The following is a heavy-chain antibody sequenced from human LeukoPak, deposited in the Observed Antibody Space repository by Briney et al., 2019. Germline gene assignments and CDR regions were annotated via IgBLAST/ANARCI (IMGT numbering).Heavy chain of an antibody. Sequence: GGSLRLSCAASGFTFSSHAMHWVRQAPGKGLEWVALIGSDGNKKYYADSVKGRFTISRDNSNNTLYLQMNSLRAEDTAVYYCARGYYYDSSGYYVPFGYWGQGTLVTVSS. V-gene: IGHV3-33*01. CDR1: GFTFSSHA. CDR2: IGSDGNKK. CDR3: ARGYYYDSSGYYVPFGY. J-gene: IGHJ4*02. D-gene: IGHD3-22*01.